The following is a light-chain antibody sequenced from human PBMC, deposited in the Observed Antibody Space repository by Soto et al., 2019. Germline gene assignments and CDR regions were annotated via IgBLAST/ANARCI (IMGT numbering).Light chain of an antibody. CDR2: GAS. V-gene: IGKV3-15*01. CDR1: QSVNDK. J-gene: IGKJ3*01. Sequence: EVVITQSPATLSVSPGERATLSCRASQSVNDKVAWFQQKPGQAPRLLIIGASTTATGVPARFSGSGSGREFTLTISSLQSEDFAVYYCQQYNDWPPFTFGPGTKVDI. CDR3: QQYNDWPPFT.